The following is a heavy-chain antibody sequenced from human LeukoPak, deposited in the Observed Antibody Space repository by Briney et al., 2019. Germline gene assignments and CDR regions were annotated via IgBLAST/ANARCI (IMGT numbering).Heavy chain of an antibody. CDR2: MKPSSGQT. CDR3: ARGPPERTYSDF. CDR1: GYTFSKYD. Sequence: ASVTVSCKTSGYTFSKYDVNWVRQATGQGLEWMGWMKPSSGQTGYAQRFQGRIIMTRNTSISTAYMQLNSLTSEDTAKYYCARGPPERTYSDFWGQGTLVTVSS. J-gene: IGHJ4*02. D-gene: IGHD4-11*01. V-gene: IGHV1-8*01.